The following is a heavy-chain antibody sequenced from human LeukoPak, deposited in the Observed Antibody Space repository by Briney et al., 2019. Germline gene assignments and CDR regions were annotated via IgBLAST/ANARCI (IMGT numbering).Heavy chain of an antibody. V-gene: IGHV4-31*03. Sequence: SETLSLTCTVSGGSISSGGYYWSWIRQHPGKGLEWIGYIYYSGSTYYNPSLKSRVTISVDTSKNQFSLKLSSVTAADTAVYYCAKMMGIEYRRSFFYYGMDVWGQGTTVTVSS. CDR1: GGSISSGGYY. D-gene: IGHD6-6*01. CDR2: IYYSGST. J-gene: IGHJ6*02. CDR3: AKMMGIEYRRSFFYYGMDV.